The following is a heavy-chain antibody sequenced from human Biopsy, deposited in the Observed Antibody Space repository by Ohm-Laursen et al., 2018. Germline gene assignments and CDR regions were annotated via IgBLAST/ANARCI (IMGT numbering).Heavy chain of an antibody. CDR1: GGSISSNYYY. CDR3: ARHGFQGYCTGGSCVDY. CDR2: IYYRGNT. Sequence: TLSLTCTVSGGSISSNYYYWGWIRQPPGKGLEWIGSIYYRGNTNYNPSLKSRVTISVDTSKNQFSLKLSSATAADTAVFYCARHGFQGYCTGGSCVDYWGQGALVTVSS. V-gene: IGHV4-39*01. J-gene: IGHJ4*02. D-gene: IGHD2-15*01.